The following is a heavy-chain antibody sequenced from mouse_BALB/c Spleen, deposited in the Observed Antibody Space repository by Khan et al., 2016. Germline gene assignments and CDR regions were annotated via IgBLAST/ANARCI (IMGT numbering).Heavy chain of an antibody. CDR2: IYPGAGDP. V-gene: IGHV1-87*01. CDR1: GYTFTSYW. D-gene: IGHD2-13*01. Sequence: QVQLKQSGAELARPGASVKLSCKASGYTFTSYWMQWVKQGPGKGLEWIGAIYPGAGDPRYAQKFKGRATLTADTSSSTAYMQLSSLASEDSAVYFWSRSKERDYAAVEGWGQGTTFTVSA. CDR3: SRSKERDYAAVEG. J-gene: IGHJ4*01.